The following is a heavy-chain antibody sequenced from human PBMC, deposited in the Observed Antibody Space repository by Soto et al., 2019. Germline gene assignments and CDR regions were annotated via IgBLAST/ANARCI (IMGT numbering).Heavy chain of an antibody. V-gene: IGHV1-69*06. Sequence: SVKVSCKSSGGTFSSYAISWVRQAPGQGLEWMGRIIPIFGTANYAQKFQGRVTITADKSTSTAYMELSSLRSEDTAVYYCARGRGIAARPLAWFDPWGKGTLVNASS. J-gene: IGHJ5*02. CDR1: GGTFSSYA. CDR3: ARGRGIAARPLAWFDP. CDR2: IIPIFGTA. D-gene: IGHD6-6*01.